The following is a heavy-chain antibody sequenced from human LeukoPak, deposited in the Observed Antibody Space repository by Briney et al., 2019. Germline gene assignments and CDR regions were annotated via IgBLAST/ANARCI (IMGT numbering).Heavy chain of an antibody. CDR1: GGTFSTYA. Sequence: GASVKVSCKASGGTFSTYAISWGRQAPGQGLEGMGGIIPVFGTANYAQKFQGRVTITTDESTSTAYMELSSLRSEDTGVYYCARTHIEQQLVLGARFVPWGQGTLVTVSS. V-gene: IGHV1-69*05. J-gene: IGHJ5*02. CDR3: ARTHIEQQLVLGARFVP. CDR2: IIPVFGTA. D-gene: IGHD6-13*01.